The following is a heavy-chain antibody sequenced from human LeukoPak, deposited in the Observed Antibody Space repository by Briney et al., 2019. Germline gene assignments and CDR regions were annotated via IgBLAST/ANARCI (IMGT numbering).Heavy chain of an antibody. J-gene: IGHJ5*02. CDR2: ISSSGSVI. Sequence: ISSSGSVIHYADSVKGRFTISRDNAKNSLYLQMNSLRAEDTAVYYCARYCSSTSCAPGTGFDPWGQGTLVTVSS. V-gene: IGHV3-11*04. D-gene: IGHD2-2*01. CDR3: ARYCSSTSCAPGTGFDP.